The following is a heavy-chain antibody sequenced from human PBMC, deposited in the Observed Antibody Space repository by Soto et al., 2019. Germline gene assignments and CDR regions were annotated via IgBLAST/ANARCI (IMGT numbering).Heavy chain of an antibody. D-gene: IGHD3-22*01. J-gene: IGHJ4*02. CDR1: GFTFSSYG. CDR3: AKDGGSGYYYSGIPFDY. V-gene: IGHV3-30*18. Sequence: GGSLRLSCAASGFTFSSYGMHWVRQAPGKGLEWVAVISYDGSNKYYADSVKGRFTISRDNSKNTLYLQMNSLRAEDTAVYYCAKDGGSGYYYSGIPFDYWGQGTLVTVSS. CDR2: ISYDGSNK.